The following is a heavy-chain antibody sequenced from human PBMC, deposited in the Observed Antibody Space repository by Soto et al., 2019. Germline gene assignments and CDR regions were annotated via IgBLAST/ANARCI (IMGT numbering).Heavy chain of an antibody. V-gene: IGHV1-18*04. D-gene: IGHD1-1*01. CDR3: ANFTTGTIHFDY. CDR2: ISTKRSNT. J-gene: IGHJ4*02. CDR1: GYSFISYD. Sequence: ASVKVSCKASGYSFISYDITWVRPAPGQGLERMGWISTKRSNTDYADKFRGRVSLTTDTSTNTAYMEVRSLHSDDTAVYYCANFTTGTIHFDYWGQGTQVPVSS.